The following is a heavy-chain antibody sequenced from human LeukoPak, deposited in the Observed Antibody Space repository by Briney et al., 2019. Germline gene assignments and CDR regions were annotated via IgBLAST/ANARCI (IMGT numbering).Heavy chain of an antibody. J-gene: IGHJ6*02. CDR2: IYYSGST. D-gene: IGHD5-12*01. V-gene: IGHV4-61*01. CDR3: ASTRPDIVATYYYYGMDV. Sequence: SETLSLTCTVSSGSVSSGSYYWSWIRQPPGKGLEWIGYIYYSGSTNYNPSLKSRVTISVDTSKNQFSLKLSSVTAADTAVYYCASTRPDIVATYYYYGMDVWGQGTTVTVSS. CDR1: SGSVSSGSYY.